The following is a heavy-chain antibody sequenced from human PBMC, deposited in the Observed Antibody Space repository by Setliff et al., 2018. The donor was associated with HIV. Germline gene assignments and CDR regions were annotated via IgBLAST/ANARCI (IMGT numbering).Heavy chain of an antibody. CDR1: GDTFNNYG. Sequence: SVKVSCKVSGDTFNNYGLNWVRQAPGQGLEWMGGIIPIFKSADYAQKFQGRVTITTDESTSTAYMDLSSLKSEDTAIYYCASGEYSYGYRFDYWGQGTLVTVSS. CDR3: ASGEYSYGYRFDY. V-gene: IGHV1-69*05. CDR2: IIPIFKSA. J-gene: IGHJ4*02. D-gene: IGHD5-18*01.